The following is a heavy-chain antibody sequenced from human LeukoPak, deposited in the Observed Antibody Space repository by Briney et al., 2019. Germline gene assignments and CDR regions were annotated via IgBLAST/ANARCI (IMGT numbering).Heavy chain of an antibody. D-gene: IGHD1-26*01. CDR1: GYTFTNYV. CDR2: THSYNGNT. J-gene: IGHJ4*02. CDR3: GRGWELDS. V-gene: IGHV1-18*01. Sequence: ASVKVSCKASGYTFTNYVISWVRQAPGQGLEWMGWTHSYNGNTNYAQKLQGRVTMTTDTSTSTAYMELRRLKSDDTAVYYCGRGWELDSWGQGTLVTVSS.